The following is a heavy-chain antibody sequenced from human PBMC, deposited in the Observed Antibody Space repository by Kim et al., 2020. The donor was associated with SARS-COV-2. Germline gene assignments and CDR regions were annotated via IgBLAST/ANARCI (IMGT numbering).Heavy chain of an antibody. D-gene: IGHD6-19*01. CDR2: IYHSGST. J-gene: IGHJ4*02. CDR3: ARGKVAGMFY. V-gene: IGHV4-4*02. Sequence: QHPGKGLEWIGEIYHSGSTNYDPSLKSRVTISVDKSKNQFSLKLSSVTAADTAVYYCARGKVAGMFYWGQGTLVTVSS.